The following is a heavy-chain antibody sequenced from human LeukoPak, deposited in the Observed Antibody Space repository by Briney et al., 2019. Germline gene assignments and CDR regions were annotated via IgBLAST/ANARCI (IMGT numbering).Heavy chain of an antibody. Sequence: SVKVSCTASGGTFSSYAISWVRQAPGQGLEWLGGIVPIFGTANYAQKFQGRVTITADESTSTAYMELSSLSSEDTAVYYCARGPYSSGWYYFDYWGRGTLVTVSS. CDR1: GGTFSSYA. CDR3: ARGPYSSGWYYFDY. J-gene: IGHJ4*02. D-gene: IGHD6-19*01. CDR2: IVPIFGTA. V-gene: IGHV1-69*13.